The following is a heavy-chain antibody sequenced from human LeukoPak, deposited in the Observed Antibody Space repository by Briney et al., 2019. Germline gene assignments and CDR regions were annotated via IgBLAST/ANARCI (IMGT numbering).Heavy chain of an antibody. CDR1: GFTFSSYG. CDR2: ISSSSSYI. D-gene: IGHD6-19*01. J-gene: IGHJ4*02. CDR3: AARVFAVAGFAY. Sequence: GGSLRLSCAASGFTFSSYGMSWVRQAPGKGLEWVSSISSSSSYIYYADSVKGRFTISRDNAKNSLYLQMNSLRAEDTAVYYCAARVFAVAGFAYWGQGTLVTVSS. V-gene: IGHV3-21*01.